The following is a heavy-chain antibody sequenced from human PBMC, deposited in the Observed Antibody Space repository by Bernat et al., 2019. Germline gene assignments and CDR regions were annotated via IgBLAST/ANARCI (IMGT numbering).Heavy chain of an antibody. CDR1: SVSNAW. V-gene: IGHV3-15*07. CDR3: TTRVVRGVITVY. CDR2: IKSKTDGGTT. D-gene: IGHD3-10*01. Sequence: SVSNAWMNWVRQAPGKGLAWVGRIKSKTDGGTTDYAAPVKGRFTISRDDSKNTLYLQMNSLKTEDTAVYYCTTRVVRGVITVYWGQGTLVTVSS. J-gene: IGHJ4*02.